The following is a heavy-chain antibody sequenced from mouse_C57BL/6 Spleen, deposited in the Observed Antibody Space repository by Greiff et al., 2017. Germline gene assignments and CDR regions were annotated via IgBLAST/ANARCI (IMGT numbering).Heavy chain of an antibody. D-gene: IGHD4-1*01. Sequence: QVHVKQSGPGLVQPSQSLSITCTVSGFSLTSYGVHWVRQSPGKGLEWLGVIWSGGSTDYNDAFISRLSISKDNSKSQVFFKMNSLQADDTAIYYCARNWAGTNMAYWGQGTLVTVSA. CDR1: GFSLTSYG. CDR2: IWSGGST. V-gene: IGHV2-2*01. J-gene: IGHJ3*01. CDR3: ARNWAGTNMAY.